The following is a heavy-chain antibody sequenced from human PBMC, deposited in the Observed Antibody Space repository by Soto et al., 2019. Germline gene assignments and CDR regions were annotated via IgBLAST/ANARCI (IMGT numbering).Heavy chain of an antibody. CDR2: ISSSSSTI. D-gene: IGHD6-19*01. CDR3: ARDQQWLVFYNARGLQDAFDI. CDR1: GFTFSSYS. Sequence: GGSLRLSCAASGFTFSSYSMNWVRQAPGKGLEWVSYISSSSSTIYYADSVKGRFTISRDNAKNSMYLQMNSLRDEDTAVYYCARDQQWLVFYNARGLQDAFDIWGQGTMVTVSS. J-gene: IGHJ3*02. V-gene: IGHV3-48*02.